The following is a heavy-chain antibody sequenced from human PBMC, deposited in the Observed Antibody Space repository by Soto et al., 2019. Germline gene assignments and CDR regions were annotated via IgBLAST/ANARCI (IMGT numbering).Heavy chain of an antibody. CDR1: GYSFTDHY. V-gene: IGHV1-2*02. CDR3: ATLDSGGYYGKALDI. CDR2: VNPNTGGT. J-gene: IGHJ3*02. D-gene: IGHD3-22*01. Sequence: QVQLVQSGAEVKKPGASVKVSCKASGYSFTDHYIHWVRQAPGQGLEWMGWVNPNTGGTNYAQRFHGRVTMTRDTSITTAYMELSRLRADDTALFYCATLDSGGYYGKALDIWGQGTMVNVAS.